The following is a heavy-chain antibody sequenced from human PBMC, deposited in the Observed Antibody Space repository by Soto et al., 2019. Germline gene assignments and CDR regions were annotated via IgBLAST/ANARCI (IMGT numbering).Heavy chain of an antibody. CDR2: IYHSGST. CDR1: GGSISSGGYS. D-gene: IGHD3-3*01. J-gene: IGHJ5*02. Sequence: TSETLSLTCAVSGGSISSGGYSWSWIRQPPGKGLEWIGYIYHSGSTYYNPSLKSRVTISVDRSKNQFSLKLSSVTAADTAVYYCARAALRFLEWFDPWGQGTLVTVSS. V-gene: IGHV4-30-2*01. CDR3: ARAALRFLEWFDP.